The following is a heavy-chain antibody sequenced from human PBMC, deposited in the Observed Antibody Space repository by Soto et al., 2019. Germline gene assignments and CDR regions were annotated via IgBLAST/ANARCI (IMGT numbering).Heavy chain of an antibody. CDR2: IYYSGRT. V-gene: IGHV4-59*08. CDR3: ARRSTTDYFDY. J-gene: IGHJ4*02. Sequence: SETLSLTCTVSGGSISNHYWSWIRQPPGKGLEWIGYIYYSGRTNYNPSLKSRVTISVDTSKNQFSLKLSSVTAADTAVYYCARRSTTDYFDYWGQGTLVTVSS. D-gene: IGHD1-1*01. CDR1: GGSISNHY.